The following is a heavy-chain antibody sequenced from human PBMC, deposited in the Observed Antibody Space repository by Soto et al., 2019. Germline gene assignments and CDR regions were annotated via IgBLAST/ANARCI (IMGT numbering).Heavy chain of an antibody. D-gene: IGHD1-26*01. V-gene: IGHV6-1*01. J-gene: IGHJ6*02. Sequence: QVQLQQSGPGLVKPSQTLSLTCAISGDSVSSNSAAWSWIRQSPSRGLEWLGRTFYRSKWYNDYAVSVKGXIXIXXDXXXXXXXXXXXXXXXXXXXXXXXXXXGGXHYXXXAMDVWGQGTTVTVSS. CDR2: TFYRSKWYN. CDR1: GDSVSSNSAA. CDR3: XXXGGXHYXXXAMDV.